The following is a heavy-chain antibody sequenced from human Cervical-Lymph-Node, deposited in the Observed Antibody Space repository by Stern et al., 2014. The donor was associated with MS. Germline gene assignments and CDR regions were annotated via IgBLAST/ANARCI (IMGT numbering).Heavy chain of an antibody. D-gene: IGHD5-12*01. CDR1: GFSFSSYG. CDR3: AGGGVYSGYDVSQADFGMDV. J-gene: IGHJ6*02. CDR2: ISFHGRNK. V-gene: IGHV3-30*04. Sequence: QVQLVESGGGVVQPGRSLRLSCAASGFSFSSYGMHWVRQAPGKGLEWMAFISFHGRNKDYADSVKGRFTISRDNSKNTLSLQMNSLRAEDTAVYYCAGGGVYSGYDVSQADFGMDVWGQGTTVTVSS.